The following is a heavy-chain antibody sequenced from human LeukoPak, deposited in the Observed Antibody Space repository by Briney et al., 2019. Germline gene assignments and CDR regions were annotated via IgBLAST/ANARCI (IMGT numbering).Heavy chain of an antibody. D-gene: IGHD5-18*01. CDR2: VKGDGRNI. J-gene: IGHJ4*02. CDR1: GLTFSDFW. Sequence: GGSLRLSCAASGLTFSDFWMHWVRQPPGKGLVWVALVKGDGRNIIYADSVKGRFTISRDNAKNTLYLKMNSLRADDSGVYYCATGHSYGYDYWGQGVLVTVSS. CDR3: ATGHSYGYDY. V-gene: IGHV3-74*01.